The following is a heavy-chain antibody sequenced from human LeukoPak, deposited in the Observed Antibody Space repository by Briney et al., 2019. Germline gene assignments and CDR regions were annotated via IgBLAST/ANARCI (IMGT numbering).Heavy chain of an antibody. V-gene: IGHV4-39*02. CDR2: IYYSGST. CDR1: GGSISSSSYY. D-gene: IGHD3-22*01. Sequence: SETLSLTFTVSGGSISSSSYYWGWIRRPPGKGLEWIGIIYYSGSTNYNPSLKSRVTISVDTSKNHFSLKLSSVTAADTAVYYCARRIRRYYDQNWFDPWGQGTLVTVSS. J-gene: IGHJ5*02. CDR3: ARRIRRYYDQNWFDP.